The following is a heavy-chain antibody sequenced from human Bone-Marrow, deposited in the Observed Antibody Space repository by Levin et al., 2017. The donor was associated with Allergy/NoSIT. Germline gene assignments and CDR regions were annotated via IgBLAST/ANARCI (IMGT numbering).Heavy chain of an antibody. CDR2: VYYTGTT. J-gene: IGHJ3*02. V-gene: IGHV4-39*02. CDR3: ARSNTVMTKAFDI. Sequence: PSETLSLTCTVSDDSVRNTSYYWAWIRQAPGTGLEWIATVYYTGTTYYNPSLQTPVTISVDTSRSLFSLRLTSVTVADTAVYFCARSNTVMTKAFDIWGQGTMVIVSS. D-gene: IGHD4-11*01. CDR1: DDSVRNTSYY.